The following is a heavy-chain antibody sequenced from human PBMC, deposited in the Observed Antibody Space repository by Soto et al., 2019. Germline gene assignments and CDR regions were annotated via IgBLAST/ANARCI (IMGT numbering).Heavy chain of an antibody. V-gene: IGHV4-4*07. D-gene: IGHD5-12*01. CDR1: GGSVSNAE. CDR3: ARDNIVSKGYGMDV. J-gene: IGHJ6*02. CDR2: IHSSGTF. Sequence: XTLSLTCTVSGGSVSNAEWSWIRQAAGKRLEWIGRIHSSGTFNYNPSLKSRVSISRDTSKNQISLKLSSVTAADTAVYYCARDNIVSKGYGMDVWGQGTTVTVSS.